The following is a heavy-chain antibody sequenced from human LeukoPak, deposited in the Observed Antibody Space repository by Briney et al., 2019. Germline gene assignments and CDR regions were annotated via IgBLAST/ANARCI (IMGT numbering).Heavy chain of an antibody. CDR1: GFTFDDYA. CDR2: ISWNSGSI. D-gene: IGHD2-2*01. Sequence: GGSLGLSCAASGFTFDDYAMHWVRQAPGKGLEWVSGISWNSGSIGYADSVKGRFTISRDNAKNSLYLQMNSLGAEDTALYYCAKGQYCSSTSCPKWGDAFDIWGQGTMVTVSS. CDR3: AKGQYCSSTSCPKWGDAFDI. J-gene: IGHJ3*02. V-gene: IGHV3-9*01.